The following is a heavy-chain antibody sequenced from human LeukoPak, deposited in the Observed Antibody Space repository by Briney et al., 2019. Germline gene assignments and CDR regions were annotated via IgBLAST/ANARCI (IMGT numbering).Heavy chain of an antibody. J-gene: IGHJ4*02. CDR1: GYTFTSLD. D-gene: IGHD2-15*01. Sequence: GASVKVSCKASGYTFTSLDINWVRQATGQGLEWMGWINPNSGNRGYAQQFQGRVTITRDTSISTAYMELTSLRSEDTAVYYCARVDGSPDYWGQGTLVTVSS. CDR2: INPNSGNR. V-gene: IGHV1-8*03. CDR3: ARVDGSPDY.